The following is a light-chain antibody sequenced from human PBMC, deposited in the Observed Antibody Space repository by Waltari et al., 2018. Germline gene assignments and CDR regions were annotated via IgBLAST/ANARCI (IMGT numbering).Light chain of an antibody. CDR2: AAS. CDR1: RDIRSY. CDR3: QQPPGT. Sequence: DIQLTQSPSFLSASVGDRVTFTCRASRDIRSYLAWYQQKSGKAPKLLIFAASTLQSGVPSRFSGSGSGIEFTLTISNLQPEDVATYYCQQPPGTFGGGTKVEIK. V-gene: IGKV1-9*01. J-gene: IGKJ4*01.